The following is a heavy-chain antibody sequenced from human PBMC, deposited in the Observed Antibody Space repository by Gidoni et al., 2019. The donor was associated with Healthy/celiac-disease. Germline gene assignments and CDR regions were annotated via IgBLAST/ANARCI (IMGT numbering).Heavy chain of an antibody. V-gene: IGHV3-21*01. D-gene: IGHD1-1*01. CDR1: GFTFSSYS. J-gene: IGHJ4*02. Sequence: EVQLVESGGGLVKPGGSLRLSCAASGFTFSSYSRNWVRQAPGKGLEWVSAISSSSSYIYYADSVKGRFTISRDNAKNSLYLQMNSLRAEDTAVYYCARARRTTGTTGYWGQGTLVTVSS. CDR3: ARARRTTGTTGY. CDR2: ISSSSSYI.